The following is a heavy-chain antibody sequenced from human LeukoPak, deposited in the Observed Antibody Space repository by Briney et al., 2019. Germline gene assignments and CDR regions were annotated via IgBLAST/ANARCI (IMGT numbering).Heavy chain of an antibody. CDR1: GFTLFPYN. CDR3: ARGGYSSSWYIGYYYYYYMDV. Sequence: GGSLRLSCVVSGFTLFPYNMNWVRQAPGKGLEWVSSISSSGSYIYYADSVRGRFTVSRDNAKNSLYLQMNSLRAEDTAVYYCARGGYSSSWYIGYYYYYYMDVWGKGTTVTVSS. J-gene: IGHJ6*03. D-gene: IGHD6-13*01. CDR2: ISSSGSYI. V-gene: IGHV3-21*06.